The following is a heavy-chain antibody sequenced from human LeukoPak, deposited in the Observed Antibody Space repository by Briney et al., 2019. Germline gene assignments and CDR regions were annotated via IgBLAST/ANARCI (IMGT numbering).Heavy chain of an antibody. CDR2: ISYDGSNK. V-gene: IGHV3-30-3*01. CDR1: GFTFSSYA. D-gene: IGHD3-22*01. Sequence: GGSLRLSCAASGFTFSSYAMHWVRQAPGKGLEWVAVISYDGSNKYYADSVKGRFTISRDNSKNTLYLQMNSLRAEDTAVYYCARDRFMIVVVIRFFLQSYLDYWGQGTLVTVSS. J-gene: IGHJ4*02. CDR3: ARDRFMIVVVIRFFLQSYLDY.